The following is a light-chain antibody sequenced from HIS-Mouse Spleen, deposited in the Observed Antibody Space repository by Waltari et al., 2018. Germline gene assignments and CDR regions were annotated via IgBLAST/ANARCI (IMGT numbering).Light chain of an antibody. Sequence: QSALTQPPSASGSPGQSVTISCTGTSSDVGGYYHVPWYQQHPGKAPKLMIYEVSKRPSGVPDRFSGSKSGNTASLTVSGLQAEDEADYYCSSYAGSNNYVFGTGTKVTVL. CDR3: SSYAGSNNYV. V-gene: IGLV2-8*01. J-gene: IGLJ1*01. CDR1: SSDVGGYYH. CDR2: EVS.